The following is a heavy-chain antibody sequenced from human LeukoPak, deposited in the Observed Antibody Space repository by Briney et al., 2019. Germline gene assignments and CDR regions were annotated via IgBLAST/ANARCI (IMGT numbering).Heavy chain of an antibody. V-gene: IGHV3-30*02. CDR3: AKGTTRAGRWIEDFDY. Sequence: GGSLRLSCAASGFTFSSYGMHWVCQAPGKGLEWVAFIRFDGTNKYSADSVKGRFTISRDNSKGTLYLQMNSLRAEDTAVYYCAKGTTRAGRWIEDFDYWGQGTLVTVSS. CDR2: IRFDGTNK. D-gene: IGHD6-13*01. CDR1: GFTFSSYG. J-gene: IGHJ4*02.